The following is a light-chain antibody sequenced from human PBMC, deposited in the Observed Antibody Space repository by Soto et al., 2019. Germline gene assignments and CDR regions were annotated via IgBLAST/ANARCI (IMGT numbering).Light chain of an antibody. CDR1: QSVNSN. V-gene: IGKV3-15*01. CDR2: GAS. J-gene: IGKJ4*01. Sequence: EKVMTQSPATLSVSPGERATLSCRASQSVNSNLAWYQQKPGQAPRLLIYGASTRATAIPARFSGSGSGTEFTFTISSLQSEDFAVYYCQQYNNWPLTFGGGTKVEIK. CDR3: QQYNNWPLT.